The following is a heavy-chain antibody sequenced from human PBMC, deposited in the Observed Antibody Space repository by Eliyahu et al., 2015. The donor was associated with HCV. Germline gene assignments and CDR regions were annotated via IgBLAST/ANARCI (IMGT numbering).Heavy chain of an antibody. D-gene: IGHD6-13*01. J-gene: IGHJ4*02. V-gene: IGHV3-21*02. CDR2: ISITSRSI. Sequence: EVQLVESGGGLVKPGGXLRLSCVASDFTFSTSTMFWVRQAPGKGLEWLSSISITSRSIYYADSVRGRFTVSRDNDKNSLYLQINRLRAEDTAVYYCGSEIEAPGTQYWGRGVLVTVSS. CDR1: DFTFSTST. CDR3: GSEIEAPGTQY.